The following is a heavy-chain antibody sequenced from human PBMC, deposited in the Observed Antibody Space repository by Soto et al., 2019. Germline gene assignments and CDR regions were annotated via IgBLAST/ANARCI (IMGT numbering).Heavy chain of an antibody. CDR1: GGSISSGCYY. D-gene: IGHD6-13*01. Sequence: SETLSLTCTVSGGSISSGCYYWSWIRQHPGKGLEWIGYIYYSGSTYYNPSPKSRVTISVDTSKNQFSLKLSSVTAADTAVYYCARCIAAAGFWFDPWGQGTLVTVSS. V-gene: IGHV4-31*03. CDR3: ARCIAAAGFWFDP. CDR2: IYYSGST. J-gene: IGHJ5*02.